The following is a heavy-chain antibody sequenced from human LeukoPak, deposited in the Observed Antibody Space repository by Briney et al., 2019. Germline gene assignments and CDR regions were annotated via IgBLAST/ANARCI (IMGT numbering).Heavy chain of an antibody. CDR1: GYSISSGYY. V-gene: IGHV4-38-2*01. CDR3: ARHIGRCTTCYPNWFDL. D-gene: IGHD2-2*01. J-gene: IGHJ5*02. Sequence: SETLSLTCAVSGYSISSGYYWGWIRQPPGKGLEWIGSVYHGGITFYNPSLKSQVNISIDTSKNQFSLRLTSVTAADTAVYYCARHIGRCTTCYPNWFDLWGQGTLVTVSS. CDR2: VYHGGIT.